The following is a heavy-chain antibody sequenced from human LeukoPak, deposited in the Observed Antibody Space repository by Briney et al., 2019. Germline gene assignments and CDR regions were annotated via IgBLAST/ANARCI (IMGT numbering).Heavy chain of an antibody. CDR1: GFTFSSYS. CDR3: ARELTYYYDSSGYSDY. CDR2: ISSSSSYI. V-gene: IGHV3-21*01. J-gene: IGHJ4*02. D-gene: IGHD3-22*01. Sequence: GGSLRLSCAASGFTFSSYSMNWVRQAPGKGLEWVSSISSSSSYIYYADSVKGRFTISRNNAKNSLYLQMNSLRAEDTAVYYCARELTYYYDSSGYSDYWGQGTLVTVSS.